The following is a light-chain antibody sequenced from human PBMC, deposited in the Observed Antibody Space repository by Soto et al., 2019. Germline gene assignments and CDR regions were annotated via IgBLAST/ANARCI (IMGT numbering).Light chain of an antibody. CDR3: QHYHSFSIT. J-gene: IGKJ5*01. CDR2: DSS. V-gene: IGKV1-5*01. CDR1: QNISIW. Sequence: DFQMTESPSSLSAYDEERITITCRASQNISIWLAWYQQRPGRAPRLLIYDSSSLESGVPSTFSGSGSGTEFSLTISNLRPDDFATYYCQHYHSFSITFGQGRRLAIK.